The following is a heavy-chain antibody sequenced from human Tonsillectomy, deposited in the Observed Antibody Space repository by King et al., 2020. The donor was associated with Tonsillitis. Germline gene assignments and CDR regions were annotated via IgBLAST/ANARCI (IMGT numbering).Heavy chain of an antibody. Sequence: VQLQESGPGLVKPSQTLSLACTVSGGSISSGDYFWNWIRQPPGKGLEWIGYIYYSGSTYYNPSLKSRVTISVDTSKNRFSLKLTSVTAADTAVYYCARAYDSSGCFDSWGQGTLVTVSS. CDR2: IYYSGST. D-gene: IGHD3-22*01. CDR3: ARAYDSSGCFDS. CDR1: GGSISSGDYF. J-gene: IGHJ4*02. V-gene: IGHV4-30-4*01.